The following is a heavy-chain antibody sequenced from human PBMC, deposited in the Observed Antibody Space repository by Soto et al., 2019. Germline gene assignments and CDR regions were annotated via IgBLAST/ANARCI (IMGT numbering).Heavy chain of an antibody. CDR1: GGSISSYY. Sequence: SETLSLTCTVSGGSISSYYWSWIRQPPGKGLEWIGYIYYSGSTNYNPSLKSRVTISVDTSKNQFSLKLSSVTAADTAVYYCARDAFGYSGYVQYNWFDPWGQGTLVPSPQ. D-gene: IGHD5-12*01. V-gene: IGHV4-59*01. CDR3: ARDAFGYSGYVQYNWFDP. CDR2: IYYSGST. J-gene: IGHJ5*02.